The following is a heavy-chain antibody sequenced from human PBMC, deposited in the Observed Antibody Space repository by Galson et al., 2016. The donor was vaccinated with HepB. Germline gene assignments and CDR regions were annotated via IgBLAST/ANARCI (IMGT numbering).Heavy chain of an antibody. V-gene: IGHV4-31*03. Sequence: TLSLTCNVSGDSINNGGYYWGWIRQHPGRGLEWIGYVHYSGSAYYNPSLRSRLRFSVDTSKNQFSLKLSSVSVADTAVYYCARDPTRGGLGVFDVWGQGTLVTVSS. CDR2: VHYSGSA. D-gene: IGHD1-26*01. CDR3: ARDPTRGGLGVFDV. CDR1: GDSINNGGYY. J-gene: IGHJ4*02.